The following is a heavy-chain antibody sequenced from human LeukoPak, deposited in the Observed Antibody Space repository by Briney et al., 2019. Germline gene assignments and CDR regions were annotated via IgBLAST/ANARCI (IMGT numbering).Heavy chain of an antibody. D-gene: IGHD6-19*01. J-gene: IGHJ6*02. Sequence: PSETLSLTCTVSGGSISSSSYYWGWIRQPPGEGLEWIGSIYYSGSTYYNPSLKSRVTISVDTSKNQFSLKLSSVTAADTAVYYCARRSSSSWQWLVPGLDYYGMDVWGQGTTVTVSS. V-gene: IGHV4-39*01. CDR1: GGSISSSSYY. CDR3: ARRSSSSWQWLVPGLDYYGMDV. CDR2: IYYSGST.